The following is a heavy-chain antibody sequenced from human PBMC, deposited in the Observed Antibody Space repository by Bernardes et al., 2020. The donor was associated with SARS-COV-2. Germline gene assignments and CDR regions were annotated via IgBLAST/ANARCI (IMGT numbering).Heavy chain of an antibody. Sequence: GGSLRLSCAASGFTFSSYDMTWVRQAPGKGLEWVSSISGRGANTYYAASVKGRFTISRDNSKNTLYLQMNSLRPEDSATYYCAKLDLFLDYYYDYWGQGTLVTVSS. V-gene: IGHV3-23*01. CDR1: GFTFSSYD. CDR3: AKLDLFLDYYYDY. J-gene: IGHJ4*02. D-gene: IGHD3-9*01. CDR2: ISGRGANT.